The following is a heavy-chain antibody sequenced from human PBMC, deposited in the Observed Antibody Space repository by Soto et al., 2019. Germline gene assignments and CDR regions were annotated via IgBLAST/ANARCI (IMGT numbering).Heavy chain of an antibody. CDR3: ARVGATNWFDP. D-gene: IGHD1-26*01. V-gene: IGHV4-61*01. CDR2: IYYSGST. CDR1: GGSVSSGSYY. J-gene: IGHJ5*02. Sequence: SETLSLTCTVSGGSVSSGSYYWSWIRQPPGKGLEWIGYIYYSGSTNYNPSLKSRVTISVDTSISTAYMELSSLRSEDTAVYYCARVGATNWFDPWGQGTLVTVSS.